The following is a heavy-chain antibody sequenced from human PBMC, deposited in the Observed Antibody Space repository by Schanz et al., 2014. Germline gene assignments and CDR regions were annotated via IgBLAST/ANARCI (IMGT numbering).Heavy chain of an antibody. J-gene: IGHJ6*02. D-gene: IGHD2-15*01. CDR1: GFTFSSYN. V-gene: IGHV3-21*02. CDR2: ISPSSSYI. CDR3: ARVELSVYYYAMDV. Sequence: EVQLVESGGGLVRPGDSLRLSCAASGFTFSSYNINWVRQAPGKGLEYISSISPSSSYIYYADSVKGRFTISRDNAKKSLYLKINSLRAEDGAVYYCARVELSVYYYAMDVWGQGTTVTVSS.